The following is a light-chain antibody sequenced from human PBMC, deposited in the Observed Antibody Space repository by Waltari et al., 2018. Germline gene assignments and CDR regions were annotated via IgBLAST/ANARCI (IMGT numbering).Light chain of an antibody. CDR3: QQSNNWPYT. Sequence: EIEMTQSPATLSVSPGERATVSCRDSQSVGNRFAWYQQTPGHAPRLLFSDASTRATGIPVRFSGSGSGTEFTLTISSLQSEDFAVYYCQQSNNWPYTFGQGTKLEIK. V-gene: IGKV3-15*01. CDR2: DAS. CDR1: QSVGNR. J-gene: IGKJ2*01.